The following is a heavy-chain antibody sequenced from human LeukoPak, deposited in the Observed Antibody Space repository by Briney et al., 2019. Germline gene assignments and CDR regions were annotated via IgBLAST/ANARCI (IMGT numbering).Heavy chain of an antibody. CDR3: ARARPGPYAFDI. V-gene: IGHV3-21*01. Sequence: NRGGSLRLSCAASGFPVSSNYMSWVRQAPGKGLEWVSSTSESSSHIYYTDSVEGRFTISRDNIKNSLYLQMNSLRVEDTAVYYCARARPGPYAFDIWGQGTVVTVSS. CDR1: GFPVSSNY. J-gene: IGHJ3*02. D-gene: IGHD2-8*02. CDR2: TSESSSHI.